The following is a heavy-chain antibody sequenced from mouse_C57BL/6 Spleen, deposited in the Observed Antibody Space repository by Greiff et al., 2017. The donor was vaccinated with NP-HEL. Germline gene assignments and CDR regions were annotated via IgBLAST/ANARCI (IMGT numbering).Heavy chain of an antibody. Sequence: EVQLQQSGPELVKPGDSVKISCKASGYSFTGYFMNWVMQSHGKSLEWIGRINPYNGDTFYNQKFKGKATLTVDKSSSTAHMELRSLTSEDSAVYYWARFGYYYGSSSYYFDYWGQGTTLTVSS. CDR1: GYSFTGYF. V-gene: IGHV1-20*01. D-gene: IGHD1-1*01. CDR2: INPYNGDT. CDR3: ARFGYYYGSSSYYFDY. J-gene: IGHJ2*01.